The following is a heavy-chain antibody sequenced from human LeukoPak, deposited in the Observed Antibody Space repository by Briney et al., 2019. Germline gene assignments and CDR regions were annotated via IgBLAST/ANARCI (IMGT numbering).Heavy chain of an antibody. J-gene: IGHJ4*02. CDR2: ISYDGSKK. CDR3: AKDGPTYYYDSSGYYPDY. CDR1: GFTFSSYG. V-gene: IGHV3-30*18. Sequence: GALRLSCAASGFTFSSYGMHWVRQAPGKGLEWVAVISYDGSKKYYADSVKGRFTISRDNSKNTLYLQMNSLRPEDTAVYYCAKDGPTYYYDSSGYYPDYWGQGTLVTVSS. D-gene: IGHD3-22*01.